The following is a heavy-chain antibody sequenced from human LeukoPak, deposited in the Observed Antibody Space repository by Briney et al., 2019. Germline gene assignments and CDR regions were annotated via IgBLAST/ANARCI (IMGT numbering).Heavy chain of an antibody. CDR1: GGSIIGYY. CDR3: AREQYLAYDVFGF. D-gene: IGHD4-11*01. V-gene: IGHV4-59*01. J-gene: IGHJ3*01. Sequence: SETLSLTCTVSGGSIIGYYWSWIRQSPGRGLEWIGYVHFSGTTSFNPSLKSRVTISVDTSKNQFSLRLSSMTAAVTAVYYCAREQYLAYDVFGFWGQGTMVTVSS. CDR2: VHFSGTT.